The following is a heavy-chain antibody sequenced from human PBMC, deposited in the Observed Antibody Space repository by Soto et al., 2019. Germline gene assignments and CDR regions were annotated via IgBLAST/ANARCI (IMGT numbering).Heavy chain of an antibody. D-gene: IGHD3-10*01. CDR3: AKGHETGHLLFVS. J-gene: IGHJ4*02. Sequence: GGSLRLSCIASGFTFRAYAMNWVRQAPGKGLEWVSTITGAGTTYYADSVKGRYTISGDSSKSTMYMEMSSLRAEDTAVYYCAKGHETGHLLFVSWGQGTLVTVSS. CDR2: ITGAGTT. V-gene: IGHV3-23*01. CDR1: GFTFRAYA.